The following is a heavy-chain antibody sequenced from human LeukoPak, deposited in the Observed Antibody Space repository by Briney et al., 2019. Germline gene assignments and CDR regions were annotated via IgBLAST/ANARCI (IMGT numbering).Heavy chain of an antibody. D-gene: IGHD1-26*01. V-gene: IGHV3-53*01. J-gene: IGHJ4*02. Sequence: GGSLRLSCAASGFTVSSNYMNWVRQAPGKGLEWVSVIYSGGSTYYADSVKGRFTISRDNSKNTLYLQMNSLRAEDTAVYYCAKVPRSGSYRGGYFDYWGQGTLVTVSS. CDR1: GFTVSSNY. CDR3: AKVPRSGSYRGGYFDY. CDR2: IYSGGST.